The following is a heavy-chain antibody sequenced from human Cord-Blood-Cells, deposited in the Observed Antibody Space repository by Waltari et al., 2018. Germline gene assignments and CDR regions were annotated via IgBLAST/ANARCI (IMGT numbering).Heavy chain of an antibody. CDR3: ARDQTRLGYSSSWYWYCDL. D-gene: IGHD6-13*01. CDR2: IIPIFGTA. V-gene: IGHV1-69*06. CDR1: SYA. Sequence: SYAISWVRKAPGHGLEWMRGIIPIFGTANYAQTFQGRVTITADKATSTAYMELSSLRSEDTAVYYCARDQTRLGYSSSWYWYCDLWGRGTLVTVSS. J-gene: IGHJ2*01.